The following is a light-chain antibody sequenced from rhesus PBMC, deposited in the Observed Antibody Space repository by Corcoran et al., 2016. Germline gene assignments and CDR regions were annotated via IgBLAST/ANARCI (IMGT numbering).Light chain of an antibody. V-gene: IGKV1-25*01. CDR3: QHYYSIPPT. CDR1: QGITND. Sequence: DIQMTQSPSSLSASVGDRVTITCRASQGITNDLAWYQQKPGDTPKLLIYEASSLQIGIPSRFSGSGSGSDFTLTISSRQSEDFATYYCQHYYSIPPTFGQWTKVEIK. CDR2: EAS. J-gene: IGKJ1*01.